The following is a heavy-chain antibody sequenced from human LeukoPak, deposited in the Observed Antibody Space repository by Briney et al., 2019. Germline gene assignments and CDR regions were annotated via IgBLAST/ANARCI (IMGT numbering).Heavy chain of an antibody. D-gene: IGHD3-16*02. CDR1: GFTFNTYA. V-gene: IGHV3-23*01. CDR3: AKHGDNVWGSFRFGLDY. CDR2: IFGSGNSI. J-gene: IGHJ4*02. Sequence: GGSLRLSCAASGFTFNTYAMSWVRQAPGKGLEWVSLIFGSGNSIHYADSVKGRFTISRDNFKNTVFLQLNSLRPEDTAVYYCAKHGDNVWGSFRFGLDYWGQGTLVTVSS.